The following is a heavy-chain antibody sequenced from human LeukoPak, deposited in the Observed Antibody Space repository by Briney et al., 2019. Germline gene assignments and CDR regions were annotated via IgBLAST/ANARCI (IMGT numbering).Heavy chain of an antibody. D-gene: IGHD3-3*01. V-gene: IGHV3-43*02. J-gene: IGHJ4*02. Sequence: GGSLRLSCAASGFTFDDYAMHWVRQAPGKGLEWVSLISGDGGSTYYADSVKGRFTISRDNSKNSLYLQMNSLRTEDTALYYCAKDSPTYHFWSGYYRGHFDYWGQGTLGTVSS. CDR3: AKDSPTYHFWSGYYRGHFDY. CDR2: ISGDGGST. CDR1: GFTFDDYA.